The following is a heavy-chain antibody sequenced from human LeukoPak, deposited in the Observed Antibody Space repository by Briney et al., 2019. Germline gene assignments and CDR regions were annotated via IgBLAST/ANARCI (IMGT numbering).Heavy chain of an antibody. CDR3: AGSRGGFGDYGSWFDP. D-gene: IGHD4-17*01. CDR1: GGSISSYY. V-gene: IGHV4-59*12. Sequence: SETLSLTCTVSGGSISSYYWSWIRQPPGKGLEWIGYIYYSGSTNYNPSLKSRVTISVDTSKNQFSLKLTSVTAADTAVYFCAGSRGGFGDYGSWFDPWGQGTLVTVSS. CDR2: IYYSGST. J-gene: IGHJ5*02.